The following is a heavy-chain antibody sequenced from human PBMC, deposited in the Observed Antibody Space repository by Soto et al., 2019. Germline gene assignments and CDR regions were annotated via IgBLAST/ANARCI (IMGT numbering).Heavy chain of an antibody. V-gene: IGHV3-33*01. CDR3: ARGRDGYNPDY. CDR2: IWYDGSNK. CDR1: EFTFRNYG. J-gene: IGHJ4*02. Sequence: QVQLVESRGGVVQPGRSLRLSCAASEFTFRNYGMHWVRQAPGRGLEWMAVIWYDGSNKYYADSVKGRFTISRDNSKNTLYLQMNSLRDEDTAVYYCARGRDGYNPDYWGQGTLVTVSS. D-gene: IGHD5-12*01.